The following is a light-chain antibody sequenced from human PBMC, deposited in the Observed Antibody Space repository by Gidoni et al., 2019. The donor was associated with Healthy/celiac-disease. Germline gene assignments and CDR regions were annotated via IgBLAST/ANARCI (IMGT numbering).Light chain of an antibody. CDR2: AAS. Sequence: DIQITQSPSSVSASVGDRVTITCRASQGISSLLAWYQQKPGKAPKLLIYAASSLQSGVPSRFSGSGSGTDSTLTISSLQPEDFATYYCQQANSFPWTFGQGTKVEIK. J-gene: IGKJ1*01. V-gene: IGKV1-12*01. CDR1: QGISSL. CDR3: QQANSFPWT.